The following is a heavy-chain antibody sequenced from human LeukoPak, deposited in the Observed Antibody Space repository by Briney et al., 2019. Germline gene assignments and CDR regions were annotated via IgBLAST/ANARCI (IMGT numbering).Heavy chain of an antibody. V-gene: IGHV3-23*01. CDR3: SKGNWGDC. J-gene: IGHJ4*02. CDR2: ISGSADNT. Sequence: QSGGSLRLSCAASAFTFSSYAMNRVRQAPGKGLEWVSGISGSADNTYYADSVRGRFTIFRDNSKNTVYLQMNSLRAEDAAVYYCSKGNWGDCWGQGSLVIVSS. CDR1: AFTFSSYA. D-gene: IGHD7-27*01.